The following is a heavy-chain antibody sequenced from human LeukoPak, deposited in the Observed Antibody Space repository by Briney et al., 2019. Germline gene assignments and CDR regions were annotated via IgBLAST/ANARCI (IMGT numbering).Heavy chain of an antibody. V-gene: IGHV4-59*08. CDR3: ASALTSNDILTGSGMDV. CDR2: IYYSGST. Sequence: PSETLSLTCTVSGGSISSYYWSWIRQPPGKGLEWIGYIYYSGSTNCNPSLKSRVTISVDTSKNQFFLKLSSVTAADTAVYYCASALTSNDILTGSGMDVWGQGTTVTVSS. D-gene: IGHD3-9*01. CDR1: GGSISSYY. J-gene: IGHJ6*02.